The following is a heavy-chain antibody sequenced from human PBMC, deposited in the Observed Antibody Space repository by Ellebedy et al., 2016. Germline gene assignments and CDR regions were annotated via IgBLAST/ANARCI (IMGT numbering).Heavy chain of an antibody. CDR2: MNPNSGDT. Sequence: ASVKVSXKASGYTFTGYYMHWVRQAPGQGLEWMGWMNPNSGDTNYAQRFQGRVSMTRDTSISTAYMELSSLTYDDTAVYYCARTERWGQGTLVTVSS. J-gene: IGHJ4*02. CDR3: ARTER. CDR1: GYTFTGYY. V-gene: IGHV1-2*02.